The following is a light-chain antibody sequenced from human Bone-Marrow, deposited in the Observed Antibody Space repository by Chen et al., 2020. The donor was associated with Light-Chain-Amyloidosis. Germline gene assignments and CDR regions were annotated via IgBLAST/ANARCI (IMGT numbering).Light chain of an antibody. CDR3: QSYQGSSQGV. CDR1: SGSIATNY. CDR2: EDD. Sequence: NFMLTQPHSVSESPGKTVIISCTRSSGSIATNYVQWYQQRPGSSPTTVIYEDDQRPSGVPDRVSGSIDRSSNSASLTISGLKNEDEADYYCQSYQGSSQGVFGGGTKLTVL. J-gene: IGLJ3*02. V-gene: IGLV6-57*01.